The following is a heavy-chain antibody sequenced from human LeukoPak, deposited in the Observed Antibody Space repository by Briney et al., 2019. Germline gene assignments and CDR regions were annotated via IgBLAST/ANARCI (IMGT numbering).Heavy chain of an antibody. J-gene: IGHJ4*02. V-gene: IGHV4-38-2*02. CDR2: IYNSGST. Sequence: SETLSLTCTVSGYSITSGYYWGCIRPPPGKGLEWVGTIYNSGSTYYNPSLKSRVTISVDTSKNQFSLKLSSVTAADTAVYYCAGRLWFGELTFDYWGQGTLVTVSS. CDR1: GYSITSGYY. CDR3: AGRLWFGELTFDY. D-gene: IGHD3-10*01.